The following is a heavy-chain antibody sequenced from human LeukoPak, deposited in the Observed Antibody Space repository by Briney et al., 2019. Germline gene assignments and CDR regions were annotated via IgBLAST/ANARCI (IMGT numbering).Heavy chain of an antibody. CDR2: INPNTGGT. J-gene: IGHJ4*02. D-gene: IGHD5-12*01. V-gene: IGHV1-2*02. Sequence: ASVKVSCKASGYTFSGYFMHWVRQAPGQGLEWMGWINPNTGGTKNAQNFQGRVTMTRDTSISTAYMELSRLRSDDTAVYYCARDGGIVATIYLLDYWGQGTLVTVSS. CDR3: ARDGGIVATIYLLDY. CDR1: GYTFSGYF.